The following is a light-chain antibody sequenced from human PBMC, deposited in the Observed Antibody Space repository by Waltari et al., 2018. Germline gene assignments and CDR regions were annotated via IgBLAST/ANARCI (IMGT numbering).Light chain of an antibody. Sequence: DIVMTQSPDSLAVSLGERATINCKSSQSVLYSFNNKNYLVWYQQKPGQPPKLLIYWASTRESGVPDRFSGSGSETDFTLTISSLQAEDVAVYYCQQYYSVPRTFGQGTKVEIK. CDR3: QQYYSVPRT. CDR1: QSVLYSFNNKNY. CDR2: WAS. V-gene: IGKV4-1*01. J-gene: IGKJ1*01.